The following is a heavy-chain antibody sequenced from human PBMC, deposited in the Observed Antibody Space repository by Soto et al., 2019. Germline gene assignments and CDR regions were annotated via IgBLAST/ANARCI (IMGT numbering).Heavy chain of an antibody. Sequence: QVQLVQCRAETKKPGSSVMVSCQSSGGTFNTYAMNWVRQAPGQGPEWMGDISPMFGAANYAPKFQGRVTITADESTGTSYMQLSSLTSEDTVLYFCAREVQVHTPAFVYWGQGTLVTVSS. CDR3: AREVQVHTPAFVY. V-gene: IGHV1-69*19. CDR2: ISPMFGAA. CDR1: GGTFNTYA. D-gene: IGHD3-10*01. J-gene: IGHJ4*02.